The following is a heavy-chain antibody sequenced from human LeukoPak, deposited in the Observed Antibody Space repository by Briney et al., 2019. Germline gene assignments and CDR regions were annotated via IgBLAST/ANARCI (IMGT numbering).Heavy chain of an antibody. CDR1: GGSISSGDYY. V-gene: IGHV4-30-4*08. J-gene: IGHJ4*02. CDR2: IYYSGST. D-gene: IGHD5-24*01. CDR3: AARGDGYNSFDY. Sequence: PSETLSLTCTVSGGSISSGDYYWSWIRQPPGKGLEWIGYIYYSGSTYYNPSLKSRVTISVDTSKNQFSLKLSSVTAADTAVYYCAARGDGYNSFDYWGQGTLVTVSS.